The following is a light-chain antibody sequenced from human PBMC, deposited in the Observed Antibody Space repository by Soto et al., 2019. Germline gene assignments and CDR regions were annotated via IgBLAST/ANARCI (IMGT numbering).Light chain of an antibody. Sequence: QSALTQPASVSGSPGQSITISCTGTSSDVGGYNYVSWYQQHPGKAPKLMIYYVSHRPSGVSNRFSGSKSGNTASLTIPGLQAEDEADYYCSSYTSINSYVFGTGTKLTVL. CDR2: YVS. V-gene: IGLV2-14*03. CDR1: SSDVGGYNY. CDR3: SSYTSINSYV. J-gene: IGLJ1*01.